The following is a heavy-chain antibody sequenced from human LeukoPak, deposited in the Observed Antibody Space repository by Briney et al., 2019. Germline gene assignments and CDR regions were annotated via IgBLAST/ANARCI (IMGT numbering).Heavy chain of an antibody. J-gene: IGHJ3*02. D-gene: IGHD3-16*02. V-gene: IGHV3-21*01. CDR3: ARRSYDYVWGSYRWKAFDI. Sequence: GRSLRLSCAASGFTFSSYSMNWVRQAPGKGLEWVSSISSSSSYIYYADSVKGRFTISRDNAKNSLYLQMNSLRAEDTAVYYCARRSYDYVWGSYRWKAFDIWGQGTMVTVSS. CDR2: ISSSSSYI. CDR1: GFTFSSYS.